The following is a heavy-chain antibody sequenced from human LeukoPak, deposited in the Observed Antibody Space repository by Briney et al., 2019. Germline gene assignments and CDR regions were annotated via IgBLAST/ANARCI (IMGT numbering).Heavy chain of an antibody. V-gene: IGHV4-59*08. CDR3: ARVVGDYFDY. CDR2: IYYSGST. D-gene: IGHD1-26*01. CDR1: GGSISNYY. J-gene: IGHJ4*02. Sequence: SETLSLTCTVSGGSISNYYWTWIRQPPGKGLEWIGYIYYSGSTNYNPSLKSRVTISVDTSKNQFSLKLSSVTAADTAVYYCARVVGDYFDYWGQGTLVTVSS.